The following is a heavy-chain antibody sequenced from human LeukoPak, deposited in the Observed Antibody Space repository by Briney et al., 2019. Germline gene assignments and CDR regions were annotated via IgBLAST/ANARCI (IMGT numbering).Heavy chain of an antibody. Sequence: GESLKISCEGSGYSFTIYWIGWVRQMPGKGLEWMGIIYPGDSDTRYSPSFQGQVTISADKSISTAYLQWGSLKASDTAMYYCARTYYYDNSGPYYFDYWGQGTLVTVSS. CDR3: ARTYYYDNSGPYYFDY. CDR1: GYSFTIYW. V-gene: IGHV5-51*01. CDR2: IYPGDSDT. J-gene: IGHJ4*02. D-gene: IGHD3-22*01.